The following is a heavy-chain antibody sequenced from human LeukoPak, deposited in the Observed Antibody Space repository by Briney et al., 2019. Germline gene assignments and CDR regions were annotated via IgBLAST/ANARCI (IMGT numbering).Heavy chain of an antibody. D-gene: IGHD3-10*01. CDR2: IFYTGNT. CDR1: GVYFNSGGCY. V-gene: IGHV4-39*01. J-gene: IGHJ4*02. Sequence: SETLSLTCIVSGVYFNSGGCYWGWIRQPPGKGLEWIGSIFYTGNTYYNPSLKSRVTISADTSKNQFSLELKFVTAADTAVYYCARLGASLVSHSGSFPDYWGQGTLVTVSS. CDR3: ARLGASLVSHSGSFPDY.